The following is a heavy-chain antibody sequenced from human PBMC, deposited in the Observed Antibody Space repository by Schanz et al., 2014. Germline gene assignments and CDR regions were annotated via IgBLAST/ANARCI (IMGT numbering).Heavy chain of an antibody. D-gene: IGHD6-13*01. CDR1: GYTFISYG. Sequence: QEQLVQSGAEVRKPGASVKVSCKASGYTFISYGISWVRQAPGQGLEWLGWISGSNGNTNYTQKFQGRVTMTRDTSTSTVYMELSSLRSEDTAVYYCARDGVDAAAGGNYWGQGTLVTVSS. CDR2: ISGSNGNT. J-gene: IGHJ4*02. CDR3: ARDGVDAAAGGNY. V-gene: IGHV1-18*01.